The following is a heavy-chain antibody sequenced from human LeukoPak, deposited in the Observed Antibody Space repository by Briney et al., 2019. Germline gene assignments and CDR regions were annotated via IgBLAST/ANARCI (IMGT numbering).Heavy chain of an antibody. D-gene: IGHD1-26*01. V-gene: IGHV4-34*01. J-gene: IGHJ4*02. CDR2: INHSGST. Sequence: SETLSLTCAVYGGSFSGYHWSWIRQPPGKGLEWIGEINHSGSTNYNPSLKSRVTISVDTSKNQFSLKLSSVTAADMAVYYCARVGSWDYFDYWGQGTLVTVSS. CDR1: GGSFSGYH. CDR3: ARVGSWDYFDY.